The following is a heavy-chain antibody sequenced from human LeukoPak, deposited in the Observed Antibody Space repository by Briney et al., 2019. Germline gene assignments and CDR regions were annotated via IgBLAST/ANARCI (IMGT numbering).Heavy chain of an antibody. CDR1: GGSISSGSYY. J-gene: IGHJ4*02. D-gene: IGHD3-22*01. Sequence: SETLSLTCTVSGGSISSGSYYWSWIRQPAGKGLEWIGRIYTSGSTDYNPSLKSRVTMSVDTSKNQFSLKLSSVTAADTAVYYCARPRSRSYYYDSSGYYPYWGQGTLVTVSS. CDR2: IYTSGST. V-gene: IGHV4-61*02. CDR3: ARPRSRSYYYDSSGYYPY.